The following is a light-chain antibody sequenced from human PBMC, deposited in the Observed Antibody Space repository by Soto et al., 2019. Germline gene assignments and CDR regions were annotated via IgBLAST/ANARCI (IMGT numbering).Light chain of an antibody. CDR1: SSDIGVYDY. CDR3: AAWDDSLNAL. Sequence: QSVLTQPPSASGSPGQSVTISCTGTSSDIGVYDYVSWYQRHPGKAPKLVIYDVTKRPSGVPDRFSGSKSGNTASLTVSGLQAEDEADYYCAAWDDSLNALFGTGTKLTVL. J-gene: IGLJ1*01. V-gene: IGLV2-8*01. CDR2: DVT.